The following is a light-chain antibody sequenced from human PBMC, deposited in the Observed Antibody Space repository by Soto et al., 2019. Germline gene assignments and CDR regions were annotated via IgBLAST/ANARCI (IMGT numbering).Light chain of an antibody. CDR1: SSDVGGYKY. J-gene: IGLJ1*01. Sequence: QSALTQPRSVSGSPGQSVTISCTGTSSDVGGYKYVSWYQQKPGKAPKLIIYGVSRWPSGVPNRFSGSKSSNRASLTISGLQAEDEGDYYCCSYAGGPEVFGTGTKLTVL. V-gene: IGLV2-11*01. CDR3: CSYAGGPEV. CDR2: GVS.